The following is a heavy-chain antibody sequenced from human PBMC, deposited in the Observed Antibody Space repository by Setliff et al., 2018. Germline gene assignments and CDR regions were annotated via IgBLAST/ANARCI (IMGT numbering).Heavy chain of an antibody. J-gene: IGHJ4*02. CDR2: IKGKNDGLAT. Sequence: GGSLRLSCAASGFTFSTAWMNWVRQAPGKGLEWVGRIKGKNDGLATDYAAPVKGRFTIDRDNTNSKLYLQMNSLRVEDTALYYCAKSSGSSSATNLEYLGPGTLVTVSS. CDR1: GFTFSTAW. V-gene: IGHV3-15*07. D-gene: IGHD3-10*01. CDR3: AKSSGSSSATNLEY.